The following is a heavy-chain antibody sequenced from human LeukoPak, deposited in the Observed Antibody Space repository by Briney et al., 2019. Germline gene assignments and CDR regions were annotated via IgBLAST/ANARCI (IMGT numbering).Heavy chain of an antibody. D-gene: IGHD3-9*01. Sequence: GGSLRLSCATSGFSLTDYAMNWVRQAPGKGLEWISNIRTTAEGAKYAYYADSGKGRVTISRDDGKNTLYLHMNSVRDDDTAVYYCATDQRYAFDYWGQGILVTVSS. V-gene: IGHV3-48*02. CDR1: GFSLTDYA. CDR2: IRTTAEGAKYA. J-gene: IGHJ4*02. CDR3: ATDQRYAFDY.